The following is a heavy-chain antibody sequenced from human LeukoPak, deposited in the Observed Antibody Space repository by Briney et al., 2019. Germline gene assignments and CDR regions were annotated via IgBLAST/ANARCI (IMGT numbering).Heavy chain of an antibody. D-gene: IGHD2-8*01. CDR3: ARGGYWTNGVCYTHWFDP. CDR2: ISAYNGNT. Sequence: GASVKVSCKASGYTFTSYGISWVRQAPGQGLEWMGWISAYNGNTNYAQKLQGRVTMTTDTSTSTAYMELRSLRSDDTAVYYCARGGYWTNGVCYTHWFDPWGQGTLVTVSS. J-gene: IGHJ5*02. CDR1: GYTFTSYG. V-gene: IGHV1-18*01.